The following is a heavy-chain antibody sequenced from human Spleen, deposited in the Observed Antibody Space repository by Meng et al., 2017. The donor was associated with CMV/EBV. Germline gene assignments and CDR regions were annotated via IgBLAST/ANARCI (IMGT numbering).Heavy chain of an antibody. CDR1: GFTFSNYW. Sequence: GESLKISCAASGFTFSNYWMHWVRQAPGKGLVWVSRINSDGSNTGYADSVKGRFTISRDNAQLHLQMDSLRAEDTAVYYCARGGYSGSYGLWGQGTLVTVSS. J-gene: IGHJ4*02. V-gene: IGHV3-74*01. CDR2: INSDGSNT. D-gene: IGHD1-26*01. CDR3: ARGGYSGSYGL.